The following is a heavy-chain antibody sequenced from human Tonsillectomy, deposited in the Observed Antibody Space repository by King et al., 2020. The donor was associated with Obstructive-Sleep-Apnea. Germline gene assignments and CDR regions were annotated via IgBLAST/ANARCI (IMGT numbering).Heavy chain of an antibody. CDR2: IRRKANGGTT. Sequence: VQLVESGGGLVQPGRSLRLSCTASGFTFGDNAMSWFRQAPGKGLEWVGFIRRKANGGTTEFAASVKGRFTISTDDSKSIAYLQMNSLKTEDTAVYYCARAILTGLKYYFDYRGQGTLVTVSS. CDR3: ARAILTGLKYYFDY. D-gene: IGHD3-9*01. CDR1: GFTFGDNA. J-gene: IGHJ4*02. V-gene: IGHV3-49*03.